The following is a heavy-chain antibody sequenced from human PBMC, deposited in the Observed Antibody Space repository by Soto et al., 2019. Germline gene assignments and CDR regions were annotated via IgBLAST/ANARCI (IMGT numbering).Heavy chain of an antibody. J-gene: IGHJ4*02. D-gene: IGHD6-6*01. Sequence: QVQLVQSGAEVKKPGASVKVSCKASGYTFTGYYMHWVRQAPGQGLEWMGWINPNSGDTNYAQKFQGRVTITRDTSISTAYMEPSRLRSDDTAVYYCARGVAARPVDYWGQGTLVTVSS. V-gene: IGHV1-2*02. CDR2: INPNSGDT. CDR1: GYTFTGYY. CDR3: ARGVAARPVDY.